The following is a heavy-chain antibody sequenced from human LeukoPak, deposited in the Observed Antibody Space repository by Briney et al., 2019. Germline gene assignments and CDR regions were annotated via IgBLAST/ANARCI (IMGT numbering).Heavy chain of an antibody. D-gene: IGHD3-10*01. V-gene: IGHV1-8*01. J-gene: IGHJ6*03. Sequence: ASVTVSCKASGYTFTSYDINWVRQATGQGLEWMGWMNPNCGNTSYAQKFQGRVTMTRNTSISTAYMELSSLRSEETAVYYCARGHVTMGRGVIIDYYYMDVWGKGTTVTISS. CDR2: MNPNCGNT. CDR1: GYTFTSYD. CDR3: ARGHVTMGRGVIIDYYYMDV.